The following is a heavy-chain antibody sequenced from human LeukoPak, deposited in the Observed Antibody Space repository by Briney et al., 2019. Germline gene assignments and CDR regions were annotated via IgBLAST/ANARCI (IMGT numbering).Heavy chain of an antibody. CDR2: IYGGGST. CDR1: GFTVSSNY. D-gene: IGHD4-17*01. CDR3: ASRTVTTIY. J-gene: IGHJ4*02. Sequence: GGSLRLSCAASGFTVSSNYMSWVRQAPGKGLEWVSVIYGGGSTYYADSVKGRFTISRDSSKNTLYLQMNGLRAEDTAVYYCASRTVTTIYWGQGTLVTVSP. V-gene: IGHV3-53*01.